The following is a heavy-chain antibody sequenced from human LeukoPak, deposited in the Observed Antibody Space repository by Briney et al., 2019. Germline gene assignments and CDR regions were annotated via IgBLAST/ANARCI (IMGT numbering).Heavy chain of an antibody. V-gene: IGHV3-30-3*01. D-gene: IGHD1/OR15-1a*01. CDR2: ISYDGSNK. J-gene: IGHJ4*02. Sequence: PGGSLRLSCAASGFTFSSYAMHWVRKAPGKGLEWVAVISYDGSNKYYADSVKGRFTISRDNSKNTLYLQMNSLRAEDTAVYYCAREKRRVFAGTLDYWGQGTLVTVSS. CDR1: GFTFSSYA. CDR3: AREKRRVFAGTLDY.